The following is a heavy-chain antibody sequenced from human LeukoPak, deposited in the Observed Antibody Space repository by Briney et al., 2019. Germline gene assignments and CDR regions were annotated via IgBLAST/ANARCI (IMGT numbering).Heavy chain of an antibody. CDR3: ARVPSTIFGVVIRSLYFDY. Sequence: ASVKVSCKASGYTFTSYYMHWVRQAPGQGLEWMGIINPSGGSTSYAQKFQGRVTMTRDMSTSTVYMELSSLRSEDTAVYYCARVPSTIFGVVIRSLYFDYWGQGTLVTVSS. CDR1: GYTFTSYY. D-gene: IGHD3-3*01. J-gene: IGHJ4*02. CDR2: INPSGGST. V-gene: IGHV1-46*01.